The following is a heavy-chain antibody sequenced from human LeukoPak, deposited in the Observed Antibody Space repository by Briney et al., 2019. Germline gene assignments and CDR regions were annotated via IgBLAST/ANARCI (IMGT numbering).Heavy chain of an antibody. Sequence: SETLSLTCAVYGGSFSGYYWSWIRQPPGKGLEWIGEINHSGSTNYNPSPKSRVTISVDTSKNQFSLKLSSVTAADTAVYYCARHTSRIYSNWFGPWGQGTLVTVSS. CDR1: GGSFSGYY. D-gene: IGHD1-26*01. CDR3: ARHTSRIYSNWFGP. CDR2: INHSGST. J-gene: IGHJ5*02. V-gene: IGHV4-34*01.